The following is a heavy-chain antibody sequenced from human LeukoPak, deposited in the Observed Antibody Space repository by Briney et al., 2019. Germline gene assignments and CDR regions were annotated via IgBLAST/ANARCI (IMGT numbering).Heavy chain of an antibody. CDR1: GFTFSTYN. J-gene: IGHJ4*02. V-gene: IGHV3-21*01. Sequence: GGSLRLSCAASGFTFSTYNMNWVRQAPGKGLEWVSSISSSSSYIYYADSVKGRFTISRDNAKNSLYLQMNSLRAEDTAVYYCARDRRYYFDYWGQGTLVTVSS. CDR2: ISSSSSYI. CDR3: ARDRRYYFDY.